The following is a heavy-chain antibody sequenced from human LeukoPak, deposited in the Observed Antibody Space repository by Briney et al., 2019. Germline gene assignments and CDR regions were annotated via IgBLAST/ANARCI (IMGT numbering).Heavy chain of an antibody. CDR3: ARRRRADFWSASGYYMDV. D-gene: IGHD3-3*01. V-gene: IGHV3-7*01. CDR2: IKQDGNEK. Sequence: GGSLRLSCAASGFTFSSYWMTWVRQAPGKGLEWVANIKQDGNEKYYVDSVKGRFTISRDNAKNSLYLQMNSLRAEDTAVYYCARRRRADFWSASGYYMDVWGKGTTVTISS. J-gene: IGHJ6*03. CDR1: GFTFSSYW.